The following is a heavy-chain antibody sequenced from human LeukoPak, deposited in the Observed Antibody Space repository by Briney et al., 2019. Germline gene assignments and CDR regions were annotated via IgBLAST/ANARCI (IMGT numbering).Heavy chain of an antibody. V-gene: IGHV4-39*01. CDR3: ARQFGAHTVGH. D-gene: IGHD3-16*01. CDR1: GGSISNTNYY. CDR2: IYYSENT. J-gene: IGHJ4*02. Sequence: SETLSLTCNVPGGSISNTNYYWGRIRQPPGKGLEWIGSIYYSENTFHNPSLKSRVTIFVDTSKNQFSLNVSSVTAADTAVYFCARQFGAHTVGHWGPGTLVIVSS.